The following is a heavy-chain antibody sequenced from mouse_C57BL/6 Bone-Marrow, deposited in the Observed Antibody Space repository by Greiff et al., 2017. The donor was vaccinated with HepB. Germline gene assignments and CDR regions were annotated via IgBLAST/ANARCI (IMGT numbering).Heavy chain of an antibody. Sequence: QVQLKQPGAELVKPGASVKLSCKASGYTFTSYWMHWVKLRPGQGLEWIGMIHPNSGSTNYNEKFKSKATLTVDKSSSTAYMQLSSLTSEDSAVYYCARSGLGFDYWGQGTTLTVSS. D-gene: IGHD4-1*01. CDR3: ARSGLGFDY. CDR1: GYTFTSYW. V-gene: IGHV1-64*01. CDR2: IHPNSGST. J-gene: IGHJ2*01.